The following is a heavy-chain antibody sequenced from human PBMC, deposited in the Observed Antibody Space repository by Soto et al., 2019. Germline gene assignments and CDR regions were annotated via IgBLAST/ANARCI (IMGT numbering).Heavy chain of an antibody. CDR1: GGSISSGGYY. V-gene: IGHV4-31*03. Sequence: QVQLQESGPGLVKPSQTLSLTCTVSGGSISSGGYYWSWIRQHPGKGLEWIGYIYYSGSTYYNPSLKSRVTISVDTSKNQFSLKLSSVTAADTAVYYCARDSSSRSYDFWSGYYIVRPGAPYYYGMDVWGQGTTVTVSS. J-gene: IGHJ6*02. CDR2: IYYSGST. CDR3: ARDSSSRSYDFWSGYYIVRPGAPYYYGMDV. D-gene: IGHD3-3*01.